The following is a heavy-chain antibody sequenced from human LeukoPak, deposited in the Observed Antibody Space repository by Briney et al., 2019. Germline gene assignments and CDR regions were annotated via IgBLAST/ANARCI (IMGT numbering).Heavy chain of an antibody. CDR2: IYTSGTT. CDR1: GGSISSYY. J-gene: IGHJ3*02. CDR3: ARDQTYYDTSGFSLYAFDI. D-gene: IGHD3-22*01. V-gene: IGHV4-4*07. Sequence: PSETLSLTCSVSGGSISSYYWSWIRQPAGKGLEWIGRIYTSGTTNDNPSLKSRVTMSVDTSKNQFSLKLNSVTAADTAVYYCARDQTYYDTSGFSLYAFDIWGQGTMVTVSS.